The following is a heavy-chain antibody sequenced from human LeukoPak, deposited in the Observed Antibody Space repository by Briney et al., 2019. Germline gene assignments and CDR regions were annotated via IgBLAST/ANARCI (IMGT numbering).Heavy chain of an antibody. D-gene: IGHD6-13*01. CDR2: ISYDGSNE. V-gene: IGHV3-30-3*01. J-gene: IGHJ5*02. Sequence: PGRSLRLSCAASGFTFSSYAMHWVRQAPGKGLEWVAVISYDGSNEYYADSVKGRFTISRDNSNNTQCLQMNSLRAEDTAVYYCARDGGDSSWVPWFDPWGQGTRVTVSS. CDR1: GFTFSSYA. CDR3: ARDGGDSSWVPWFDP.